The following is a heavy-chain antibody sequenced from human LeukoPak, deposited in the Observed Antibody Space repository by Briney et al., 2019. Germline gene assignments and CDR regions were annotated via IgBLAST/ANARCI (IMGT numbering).Heavy chain of an antibody. CDR3: ARETFGGGTYAFDY. Sequence: GGSLRLSCAASGFTFSSYWMSWVRQAPGKGLEWVANIKQDGSEKYYADSVKGRFTISRDNSKNTLYLQMNSLRAEDTAVYYCARETFGGGTYAFDYWGQGTLVTVSS. CDR1: GFTFSSYW. J-gene: IGHJ4*02. D-gene: IGHD3-16*01. V-gene: IGHV3-7*01. CDR2: IKQDGSEK.